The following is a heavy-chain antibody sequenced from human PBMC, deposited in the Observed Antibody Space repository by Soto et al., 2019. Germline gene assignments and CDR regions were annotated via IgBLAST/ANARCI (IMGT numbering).Heavy chain of an antibody. V-gene: IGHV3-30-3*01. J-gene: IGHJ4*02. Sequence: PGGSLRLSCAASGYDFRSYWMSWVRQAPGKGLEWVAVITDDGSKKYYVDSVKGRFTISRDNSKNTLYLQMNSLRAEDTAVYYCARHPTSRNDYWGQGSLVTVSS. CDR3: ARHPTSRNDY. CDR2: ITDDGSKK. CDR1: GYDFRSYW.